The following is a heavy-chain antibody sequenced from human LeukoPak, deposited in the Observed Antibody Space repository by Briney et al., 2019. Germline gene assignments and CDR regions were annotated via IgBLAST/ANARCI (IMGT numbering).Heavy chain of an antibody. CDR2: INHSGST. Sequence: SETLSLTCAVYGGSFSGYYWSWIRQPPGKGLEWIGEINHSGSTNYNPSLKSRVTISVDTSKNQFSLKLSSVTAADTAVYYCARERGVGAFDIWGQGTMVTVSS. CDR3: ARERGVGAFDI. D-gene: IGHD3-10*01. CDR1: GGSFSGYY. J-gene: IGHJ3*02. V-gene: IGHV4-34*01.